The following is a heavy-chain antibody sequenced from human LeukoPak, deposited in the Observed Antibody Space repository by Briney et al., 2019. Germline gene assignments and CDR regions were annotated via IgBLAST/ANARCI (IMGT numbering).Heavy chain of an antibody. CDR1: GGSFSGYY. Sequence: SETLSLTCAVYGGSFSGYYWSWIRQPPGKGLEWIGEIYHSGSTNYNPSLKSRVTISVDKSKNQFSLKLSSVTAADTAVYYCARGVYYDSSGYYPYGYWGQGALVTVSS. J-gene: IGHJ4*02. CDR3: ARGVYYDSSGYYPYGY. CDR2: IYHSGST. V-gene: IGHV4-34*01. D-gene: IGHD3-22*01.